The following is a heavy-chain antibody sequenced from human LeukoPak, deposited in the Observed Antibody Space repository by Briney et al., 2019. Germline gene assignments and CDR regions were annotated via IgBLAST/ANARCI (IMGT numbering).Heavy chain of an antibody. CDR3: ARDGDGYSVLDY. Sequence: SETLSLTCTVSGGSISSYYWSWIRQPPGKGLEWIGYVYYSGSTNYNPSLKSRVTISVDTSKNQFSLKLSSVTAADTAVYYCARDGDGYSVLDYWGQGTLVTVSS. V-gene: IGHV4-59*01. CDR1: GGSISSYY. CDR2: VYYSGST. D-gene: IGHD5-24*01. J-gene: IGHJ4*02.